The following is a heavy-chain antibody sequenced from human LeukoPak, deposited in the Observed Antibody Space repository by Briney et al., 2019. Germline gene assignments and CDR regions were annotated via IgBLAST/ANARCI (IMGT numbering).Heavy chain of an antibody. V-gene: IGHV3-66*02. CDR2: IYTGGGT. Sequence: GGSLRLSCAASGFTVNSNYMTWVRQAPGKGLEWVSVIYTGGGTDYADSVKGRFTISRDNSKNTLYLQMNSLRAEDTAVYYCAREVMQQLARFDYWGQGTLVTVSS. CDR3: AREVMQQLARFDY. J-gene: IGHJ4*02. D-gene: IGHD6-13*01. CDR1: GFTVNSNY.